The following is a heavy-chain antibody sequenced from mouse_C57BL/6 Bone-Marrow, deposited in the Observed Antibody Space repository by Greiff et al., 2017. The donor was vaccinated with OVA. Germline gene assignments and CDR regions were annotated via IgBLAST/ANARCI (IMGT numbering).Heavy chain of an antibody. CDR1: GYTFTSYW. V-gene: IGHV1-5*01. CDR2: IYPGNSDN. CDR3: TGDYYDYDDWYFDV. Sequence: VQLQQSGTVLARPGASVKMSCKTSGYTFTSYWMHWVKQRPGQGLEWIGAIYPGNSDNSYNQKFKGKAKLTAVTSASTAYMELSSLTNEDSAVYYCTGDYYDYDDWYFDVWGTGTTVTVSS. J-gene: IGHJ1*03. D-gene: IGHD2-4*01.